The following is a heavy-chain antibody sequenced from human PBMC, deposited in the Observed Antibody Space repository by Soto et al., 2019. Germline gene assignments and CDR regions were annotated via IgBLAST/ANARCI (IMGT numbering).Heavy chain of an antibody. V-gene: IGHV4-34*01. CDR1: GGSSSSLS. CDR2: IHHDGIT. D-gene: IGHD2-21*02. J-gene: IGHJ4*02. CDR3: ATYDVGTIIQDY. Sequence: QMQLQQWGAGLLKPSETLSLTCSISGGSSSSLSKSWVRQPPGKGLEWIGEIHHDGITSYNPSLKGRVTVSGDTSNPHLAQELRSVTAADSAVYYWATYDVGTIIQDYWGQGTLVTVSS.